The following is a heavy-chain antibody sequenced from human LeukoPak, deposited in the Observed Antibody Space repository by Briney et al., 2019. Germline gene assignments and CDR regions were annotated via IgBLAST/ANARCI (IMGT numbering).Heavy chain of an antibody. CDR3: ARDVTRTTDIDY. V-gene: IGHV3-48*02. Sequence: PGGSLRLSCAASGFTFNSYSMNWVRQAPGKGLEWVSYISGSSLTIYYADSVKGRFSISRDNAKNSLYLQMNSLRDEDTAVYYCARDVTRTTDIDYWGQGTLVTVSS. CDR1: GFTFNSYS. D-gene: IGHD1-7*01. J-gene: IGHJ4*02. CDR2: ISGSSLTI.